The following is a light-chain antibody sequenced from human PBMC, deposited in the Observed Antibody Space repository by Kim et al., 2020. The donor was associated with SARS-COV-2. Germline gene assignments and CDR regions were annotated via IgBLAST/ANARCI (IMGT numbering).Light chain of an antibody. V-gene: IGLV3-19*01. CDR3: NSRGSNDNVL. J-gene: IGLJ2*01. Sequence: SSELTQDPAVSVALGQTVRITCQGDSLRSYYATWYQQKTGQAPIVVIYGKNNRPSGIPDRFSGSSSGDTASLTITGTQAGDEADYYCNSRGSNDNVLFGGGTQRTV. CDR2: GKN. CDR1: SLRSYY.